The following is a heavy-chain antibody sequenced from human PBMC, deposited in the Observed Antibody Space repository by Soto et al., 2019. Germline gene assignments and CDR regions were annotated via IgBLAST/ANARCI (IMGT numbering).Heavy chain of an antibody. J-gene: IGHJ5*02. CDR3: SGYSSSWGQNWFDP. V-gene: IGHV4-4*02. D-gene: IGHD6-13*01. CDR2: IYHSGST. CDR1: GGSISSSNW. Sequence: SETLSLTCAVSGGSISSSNWWSWVRQPPGKGLEWIGEIYHSGSTNYNPSLKSRVTISVDKSKNQFSLKLSSVTAADTAVYYCSGYSSSWGQNWFDPWGQGTLVTVSS.